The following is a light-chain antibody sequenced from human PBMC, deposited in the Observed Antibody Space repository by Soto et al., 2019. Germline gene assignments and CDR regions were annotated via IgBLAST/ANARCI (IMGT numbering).Light chain of an antibody. J-gene: IGLJ1*01. Sequence: QSALTQPRSVSGSPGQSVTISCTGTSSDVGRYDYVSWYQQHPGKAPKLIVYDVTERPSGVPDRFSGSKSGNTASLTISGLQTVDEAASSCCSFAGSYSYVFGTGTKVT. CDR3: CSFAGSYSYV. CDR2: DVT. V-gene: IGLV2-11*01. CDR1: SSDVGRYDY.